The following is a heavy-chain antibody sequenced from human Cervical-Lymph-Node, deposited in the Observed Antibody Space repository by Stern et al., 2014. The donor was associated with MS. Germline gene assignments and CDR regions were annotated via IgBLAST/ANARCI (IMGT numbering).Heavy chain of an antibody. D-gene: IGHD1-1*01. CDR2: ITNVGIT. J-gene: IGHJ4*02. CDR1: GVTVSRDY. CDR3: ARDTSSPERSDW. Sequence: EVQLEESGGGVIQPGGSLRLSCTASGVTVSRDYMTGVRQAPGKGLEWVSRITNVGITFYTDSVKGRFTISRDDSKNTVYLHMTSLRAEDTAMYYCARDTSSPERSDWWGQGTLVTVSS. V-gene: IGHV3-53*01.